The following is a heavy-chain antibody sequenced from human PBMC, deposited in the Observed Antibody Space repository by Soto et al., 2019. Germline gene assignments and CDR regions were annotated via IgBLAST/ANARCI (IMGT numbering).Heavy chain of an antibody. CDR2: ISWNSGSI. D-gene: IGHD1-1*01. CDR1: GFTFDDYA. Sequence: EVQLVESGGGLVQPGRSLRLSCAASGFTFDDYAMHWVRQAPGKGLEWVSGISWNSGSIGYADSVKGRFTISRDNAKNSLYLQMNSLRAEDTALYYCARRPWRAYYFDYWGQGTLVTVSS. CDR3: ARRPWRAYYFDY. J-gene: IGHJ4*02. V-gene: IGHV3-9*01.